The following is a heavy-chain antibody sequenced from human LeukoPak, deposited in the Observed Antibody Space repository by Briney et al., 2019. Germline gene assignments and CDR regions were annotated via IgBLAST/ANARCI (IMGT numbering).Heavy chain of an antibody. CDR3: ARTGYSSGWYSW. CDR1: GGTFSSYA. V-gene: IGHV1-69*01. D-gene: IGHD6-19*01. Sequence: SVKVSCKASGGTFSSYAISWVRQAPGQGLEWMGGIIPIFGTANYAQKFQGRVTITADESASTAYMELSSLRSEDTAVYYCARTGYSSGWYSWWGQGTLVTVSS. J-gene: IGHJ4*02. CDR2: IIPIFGTA.